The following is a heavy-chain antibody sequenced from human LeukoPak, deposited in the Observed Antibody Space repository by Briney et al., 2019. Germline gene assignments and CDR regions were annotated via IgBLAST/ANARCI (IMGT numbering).Heavy chain of an antibody. D-gene: IGHD2-2*01. CDR2: IYPGDSDA. Sequence: GESLKISCRGSGYSFTTYWIGWVRQMPVTGLEWIGSIYPGDSDARYRPSFQGQVTMSADKSINTAYLQWSSLKASDTAMYYCARRQGCSSTSCPPDSWGQGTLVPVFS. V-gene: IGHV5-51*01. CDR3: ARRQGCSSTSCPPDS. CDR1: GYSFTTYW. J-gene: IGHJ4*02.